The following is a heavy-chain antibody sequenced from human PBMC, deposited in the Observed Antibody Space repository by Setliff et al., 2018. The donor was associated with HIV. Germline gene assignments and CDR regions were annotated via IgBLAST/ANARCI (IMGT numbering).Heavy chain of an antibody. V-gene: IGHV3-48*01. Sequence: GGSLRLSCAASGFTLSSYSMVWVRQAPGKGLEWVSYISSDSSTTYYADSVKGRFTISRDNSKNTVYLQVNSLRPEDTAVYYCASARIPTGGVSTSLDYWGQGTLVTVSS. J-gene: IGHJ4*02. D-gene: IGHD3-3*01. CDR3: ASARIPTGGVSTSLDY. CDR1: GFTLSSYS. CDR2: ISSDSSTT.